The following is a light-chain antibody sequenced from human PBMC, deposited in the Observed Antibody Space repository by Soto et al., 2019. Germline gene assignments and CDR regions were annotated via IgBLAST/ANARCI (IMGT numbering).Light chain of an antibody. CDR3: SSYTTSSTLV. V-gene: IGLV1-51*01. CDR1: SSNIGNNY. Sequence: QSVLTQPPSVSAAPGQKVTISCSGSSSNIGNNYVSWYQQLPGTAPKLLIYDNNKRPSGIPDRFSGSKSGTSATLGITGLQTGDEADYYCSSYTTSSTLVFGTGTKVTV. J-gene: IGLJ1*01. CDR2: DNN.